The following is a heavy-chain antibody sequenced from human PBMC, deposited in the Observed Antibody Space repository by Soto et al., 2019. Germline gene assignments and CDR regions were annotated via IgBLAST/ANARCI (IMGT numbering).Heavy chain of an antibody. CDR3: ARWSAIVGGAEALDV. CDR1: GYTFINYG. V-gene: IGHV1-18*01. J-gene: IGHJ3*01. CDR2: LSAYNGDT. Sequence: QVQLVQSGAEVKKPGASVRVSCKTSGYTFINYGITWVRQAPGQGLELMGWLSAYNGDTSSSEKLQDRFTMTTDTSTNTVYMDLRRLTSDDTAVYYCARWSAIVGGAEALDVWGQGTMVIVSS. D-gene: IGHD1-26*01.